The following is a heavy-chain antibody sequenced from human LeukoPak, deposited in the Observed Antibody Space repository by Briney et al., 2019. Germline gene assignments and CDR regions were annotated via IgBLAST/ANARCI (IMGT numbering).Heavy chain of an antibody. J-gene: IGHJ3*02. CDR2: IYSGGST. V-gene: IGHV3-66*01. CDR1: GFTFSSYA. CDR3: ARGKSIVGASEAFDI. D-gene: IGHD1-26*01. Sequence: GGSLRLSCAASGFTFSSYAMSWVRQAPGKGLEWVSVIYSGGSTYYADSVKGRFTISRDNSKNTLYLQMNSLRAEDTAVYYCARGKSIVGASEAFDIWGQGTMVTVSS.